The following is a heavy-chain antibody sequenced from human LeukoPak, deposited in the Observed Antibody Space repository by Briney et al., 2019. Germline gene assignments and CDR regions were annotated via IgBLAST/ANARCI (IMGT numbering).Heavy chain of an antibody. CDR3: ARIIIDSYYDSSGYYY. CDR2: ISAYNGNT. J-gene: IGHJ4*02. D-gene: IGHD3-22*01. V-gene: IGHV1-18*01. CDR1: GYTFTSYG. Sequence: GSVKVSCKASGYTFTSYGISWVRQAPGQGLEWMGWISAYNGNTNYAQKLQGRVTMTTDTSTSTAYMELRSLRSDDTAVYYCARIIIDSYYDSSGYYYWGQGTLVTVSS.